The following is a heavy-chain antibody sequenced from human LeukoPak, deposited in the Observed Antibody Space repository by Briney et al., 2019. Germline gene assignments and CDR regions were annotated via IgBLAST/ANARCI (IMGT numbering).Heavy chain of an antibody. J-gene: IGHJ4*02. D-gene: IGHD3-9*01. CDR2: ISGSGGST. V-gene: IGHV3-23*01. CDR1: GFTFSSYA. CDR3: AKGWALFDWFLDY. Sequence: GGSLRLSCAASGFTFSSYAMSWVRQAPGKGLEWVSAISGSGGSTYYADSVKGRLSISRDNSKNTLYLQMNSLRAEDTAVYYCAKGWALFDWFLDYWGQGTLVTVSS.